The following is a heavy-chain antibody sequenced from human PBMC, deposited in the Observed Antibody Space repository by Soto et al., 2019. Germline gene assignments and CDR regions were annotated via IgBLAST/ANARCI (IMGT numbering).Heavy chain of an antibody. CDR3: TTGWRSKDY. CDR2: TKNKADGGTT. V-gene: IGHV3-15*01. CDR1: GFIFSNAW. Sequence: EVQLVESGGGLVKPGGSLRLSCAASGFIFSNAWMTWVRQAPGKGLEWVGRTKNKADGGTTDLAAPVKGRFFISRDDSKNTLYLQMNSLKAEDTAVYFCTTGWRSKDYWGQGTLVTVSS. D-gene: IGHD3-16*01. J-gene: IGHJ4*02.